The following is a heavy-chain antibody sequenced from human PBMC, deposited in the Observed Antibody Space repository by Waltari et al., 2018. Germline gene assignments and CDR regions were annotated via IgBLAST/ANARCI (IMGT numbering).Heavy chain of an antibody. D-gene: IGHD5-18*01. CDR2: ISGSGGSK. V-gene: IGHV3-23*01. CDR1: GFTFSSYA. J-gene: IGHJ6*02. Sequence: EVQLLESGGGLVQPGGSLRLSCAASGFTFSSYAMSWVRQAPGKGLEWVSAISGSGGSKYYAEAVKGRFTISRDNSKNTLYLQMNSLRAEDTAVYYCAKDGRESGYSYGYYYYGMDVWGQGTTVTVSS. CDR3: AKDGRESGYSYGYYYYGMDV.